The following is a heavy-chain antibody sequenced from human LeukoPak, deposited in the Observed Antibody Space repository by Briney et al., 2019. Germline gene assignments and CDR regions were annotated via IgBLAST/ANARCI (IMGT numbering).Heavy chain of an antibody. V-gene: IGHV4-34*01. Sequence: SETLSLTCAVYGGSFSGYYWSWIRQPPGRGLEWIGEINHSGSTNYNPSLKSRVTISVDTSKNQFSLKLSSVTAADTAAYYCARLVQLRGGFAFDIWGQGTMVTVSS. CDR1: GGSFSGYY. CDR2: INHSGST. CDR3: ARLVQLRGGFAFDI. J-gene: IGHJ3*02. D-gene: IGHD1-1*01.